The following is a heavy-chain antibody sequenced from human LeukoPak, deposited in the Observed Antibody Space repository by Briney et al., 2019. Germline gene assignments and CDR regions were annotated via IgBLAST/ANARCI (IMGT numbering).Heavy chain of an antibody. J-gene: IGHJ5*02. V-gene: IGHV1-69*13. CDR3: ARGEVPAATWFDP. D-gene: IGHD2-2*01. CDR2: IIPIFGTA. Sequence: SVKVSCKATGGTFSSYAISWVRQAPGQGLEWMGGIIPIFGTANYAQKFQGRVTITADESTSTAYMELSSLRSEDTAVYYCARGEVPAATWFDPWGQGTLVTVSS. CDR1: GGTFSSYA.